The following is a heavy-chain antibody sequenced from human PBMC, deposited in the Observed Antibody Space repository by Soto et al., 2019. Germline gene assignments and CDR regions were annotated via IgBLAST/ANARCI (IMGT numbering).Heavy chain of an antibody. V-gene: IGHV3-23*01. CDR1: RCTFGSYA. Sequence: EGSLRRSCAASRCTFGSYAMTWVRQAPGKGLEWASIISGSGDRTYYADSVRGRFTISRDNSKNTLYLQMTSLRAEDTAVFYCARERIAAPIFNYYYGLDVWGQGTTVTVSS. CDR3: ARERIAAPIFNYYYGLDV. D-gene: IGHD6-6*01. J-gene: IGHJ6*02. CDR2: ISGSGDRT.